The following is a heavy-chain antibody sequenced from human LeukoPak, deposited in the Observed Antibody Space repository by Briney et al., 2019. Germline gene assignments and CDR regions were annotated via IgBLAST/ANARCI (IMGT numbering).Heavy chain of an antibody. CDR2: VSGSGGRT. J-gene: IGHJ4*02. V-gene: IGHV3-23*01. Sequence: GGSLRLSCAASGFTFNSHAMSWVGQARGKGLELVSAVSGSGGRTYYADSMKGRYTISRDNSKNTLDLQMNSLRAEDTAVYYCAKDSDQELGSVDYWGQGTLVTVSS. D-gene: IGHD6-13*01. CDR1: GFTFNSHA. CDR3: AKDSDQELGSVDY.